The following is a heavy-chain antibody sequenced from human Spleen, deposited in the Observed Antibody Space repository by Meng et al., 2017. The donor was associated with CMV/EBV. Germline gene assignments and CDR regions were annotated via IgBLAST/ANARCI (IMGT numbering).Heavy chain of an antibody. D-gene: IGHD5-18*01. CDR3: ARVPTAMVYFDY. J-gene: IGHJ4*02. CDR2: IYTSGST. CDR1: GGSISSGSYY. Sequence: QGQLHECCTGLLKPSQTLSLACTVSGGSISSGSYYWSWIRPPAGKGLEWIGRIYTSGSTNFNPSLKSRVTISVDTSKNQFSLKLSSVTAADTAVYYCARVPTAMVYFDYWGQGTLVTVSS. V-gene: IGHV4-61*02.